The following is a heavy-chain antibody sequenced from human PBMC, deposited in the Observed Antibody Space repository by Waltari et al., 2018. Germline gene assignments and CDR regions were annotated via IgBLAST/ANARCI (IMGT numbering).Heavy chain of an antibody. D-gene: IGHD5-12*01. V-gene: IGHV1-69*12. CDR3: ARDKDIVATIPLGY. CDR2: IIPICGTA. CDR1: GGTFSSYA. J-gene: IGHJ4*02. Sequence: QVQLVQSGAEVKKPGSSVKVSCKASGGTFSSYAISWVRQAPGQGPEWMGGIIPICGTANDAQKFQGRGTITADESTSTAYMELSSLRSEDTAVYYCARDKDIVATIPLGYWGQGTLVTVSS.